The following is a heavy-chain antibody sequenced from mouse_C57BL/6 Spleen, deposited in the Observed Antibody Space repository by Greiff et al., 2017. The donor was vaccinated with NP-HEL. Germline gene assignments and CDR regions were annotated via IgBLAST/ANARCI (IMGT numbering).Heavy chain of an antibody. CDR3: ATVVGREYYFDY. Sequence: VQLQQSGPELVKPGASVKISCKASGYAFSSSWMNWVKQRPGKGLEWIGRIYPGDGDTNYNGKFKGKATLTADKSSSTAYMQLSSLTSEDSAVSFCATVVGREYYFDYWGQGTTLTVSS. CDR2: IYPGDGDT. J-gene: IGHJ2*01. V-gene: IGHV1-82*01. CDR1: GYAFSSSW. D-gene: IGHD1-1*01.